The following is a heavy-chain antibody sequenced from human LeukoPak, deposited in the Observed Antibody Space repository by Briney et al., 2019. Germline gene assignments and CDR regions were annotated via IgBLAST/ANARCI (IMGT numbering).Heavy chain of an antibody. Sequence: GGSLKLSCAASGFTFSGSAMHWVRQASGKGLEWVGRIRSKANSYATAYAASVKGRFTISRDDSKNTAYLQMNSLKTEDTAVYYCTRQGVPAAIRSAYYYYYMDVWGKGTTVTVSS. V-gene: IGHV3-73*01. CDR3: TRQGVPAAIRSAYYYYYMDV. J-gene: IGHJ6*03. CDR2: IRSKANSYAT. CDR1: GFTFSGSA. D-gene: IGHD2-2*01.